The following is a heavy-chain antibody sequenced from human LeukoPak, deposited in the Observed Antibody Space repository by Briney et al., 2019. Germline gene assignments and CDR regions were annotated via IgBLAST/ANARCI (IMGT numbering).Heavy chain of an antibody. CDR2: ISAYNGNT. V-gene: IGHV1-18*01. J-gene: IGHJ3*02. D-gene: IGHD3-10*01. CDR3: ASSSFGRLWLGEFTDAFDI. Sequence: ASVKVSCKASGYTFTSYGISWVRQAPGQGLEWMGWISAYNGNTNYAQKLQGRVTMTTDTSTSTAYMELRSLRSDDTAVYYCASSSFGRLWLGEFTDAFDIWGQGTMVTVS. CDR1: GYTFTSYG.